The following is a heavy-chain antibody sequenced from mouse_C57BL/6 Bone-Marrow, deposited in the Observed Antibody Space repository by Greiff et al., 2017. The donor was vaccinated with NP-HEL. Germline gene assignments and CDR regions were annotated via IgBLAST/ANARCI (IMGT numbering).Heavy chain of an antibody. D-gene: IGHD2-1*01. V-gene: IGHV2-3*01. CDR2: IWGDGST. CDR3: AKLRGGGYGISFAY. Sequence: VQGVESGPGLVAPSQSLSITCTVSGFSLTSYGVSWVRQPPGKGLEWLGVIWGDGSTNYHSALISRLSISKDNSKSQVFLKLNSLQTDDTATYYWAKLRGGGYGISFAYWGQGTLVTVSA. CDR1: GFSLTSYG. J-gene: IGHJ3*01.